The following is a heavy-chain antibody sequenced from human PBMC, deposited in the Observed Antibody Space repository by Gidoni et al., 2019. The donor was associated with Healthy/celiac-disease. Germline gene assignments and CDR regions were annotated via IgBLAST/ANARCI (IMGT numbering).Heavy chain of an antibody. D-gene: IGHD4-17*01. CDR2: IYYSGST. CDR3: ATVTIGVGAFDI. V-gene: IGHV4-39*07. Sequence: QLQLQESGPGLVKPSETLSLTCTVSGGSISSRSYYWGWIRQPPGKGLEWIGSIYYSGSTYYNPSLKSRVTISVDTSKNQFSLKLSSVTAADTAVYYCATVTIGVGAFDIWGQGTMVTVSS. J-gene: IGHJ3*02. CDR1: GGSISSRSYY.